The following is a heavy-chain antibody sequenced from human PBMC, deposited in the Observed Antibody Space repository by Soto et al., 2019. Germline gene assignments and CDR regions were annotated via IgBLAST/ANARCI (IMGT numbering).Heavy chain of an antibody. J-gene: IGHJ5*02. Sequence: QVQVVESRGGVVQPGRSLRLSCAVSGFPYTNYGMHWVRQAPGKGLEWVAVIWYDGSKKYYADSGKGRFTISRDNSKNTLDLQMNDLRAEDTAVYYCARDRANWFDPWGQGTLVTVSS. CDR1: GFPYTNYG. CDR3: ARDRANWFDP. CDR2: IWYDGSKK. V-gene: IGHV3-33*01.